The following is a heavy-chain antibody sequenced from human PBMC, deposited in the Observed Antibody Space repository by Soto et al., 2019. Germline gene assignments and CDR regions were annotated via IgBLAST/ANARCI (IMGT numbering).Heavy chain of an antibody. D-gene: IGHD4-17*01. CDR3: AVTTGY. V-gene: IGHV1-8*02. CDR1: GYTFTDYD. CDR2: VSPDHNNA. J-gene: IGHJ4*02. Sequence: QVQVLQSGAEVKKPGASVKVSCKTSGYTFTDYDINWVRQAPGQGLEWMGWVSPDHNNAGYAQKFQGRATMTTNNSINTAYMELTSLRFEDTAVYYCAVTTGYWGQGRMVTVSS.